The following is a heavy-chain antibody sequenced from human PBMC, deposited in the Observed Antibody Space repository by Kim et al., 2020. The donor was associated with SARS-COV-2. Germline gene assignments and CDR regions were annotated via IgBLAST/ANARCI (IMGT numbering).Heavy chain of an antibody. Sequence: SVKVSCKASGGTFSSYAISWVRQAPGQGLEWMGGIIPIFGTANYAQKFQGRVTITADESTSTAYMELSSLRSEDRAVYYCASLSRYLGGAFDIWGQGTMVTVSS. V-gene: IGHV1-69*13. D-gene: IGHD3-16*02. J-gene: IGHJ3*02. CDR1: GGTFSSYA. CDR2: IIPIFGTA. CDR3: ASLSRYLGGAFDI.